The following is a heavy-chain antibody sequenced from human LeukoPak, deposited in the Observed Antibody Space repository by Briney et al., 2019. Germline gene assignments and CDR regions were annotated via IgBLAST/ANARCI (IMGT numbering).Heavy chain of an antibody. CDR3: ARARGYLNWFDP. V-gene: IGHV4-34*01. CDR1: GGSFSGYY. D-gene: IGHD5-18*01. CDR2: INHSGST. Sequence: SETLSLTCAVYGGSFSGYYWSWIRQPPGKGLEWIGEINHSGSTNYNPSLKSRVTISVDTSKNQFSLKLSSVTAADTAVYYCARARGYLNWFDPWGQGTPVTVSS. J-gene: IGHJ5*02.